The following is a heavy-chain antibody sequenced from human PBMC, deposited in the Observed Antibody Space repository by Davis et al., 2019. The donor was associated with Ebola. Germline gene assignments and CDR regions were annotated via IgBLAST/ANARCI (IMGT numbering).Heavy chain of an antibody. J-gene: IGHJ6*03. Sequence: GESLKISCAASGFTFSSYWMSWVRQAPGKGLEWVANIKQDGSEKYYVDSVKGRFTISRDNAKNSLYLQMNSLRAEDTAVYYCVRDKFDVLYYYYMDVWGKGTTVTVSS. CDR2: IKQDGSEK. V-gene: IGHV3-7*01. CDR3: VRDKFDVLYYYYMDV. D-gene: IGHD6-6*01. CDR1: GFTFSSYW.